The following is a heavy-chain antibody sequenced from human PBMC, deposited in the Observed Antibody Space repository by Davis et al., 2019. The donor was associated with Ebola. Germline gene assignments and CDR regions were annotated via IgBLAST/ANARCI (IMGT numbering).Heavy chain of an antibody. Sequence: GGSLRLSCAASGFTFSNYRMNWVRQAPGKGLEWVSSISRSSSSTYYADSVKGRFTISRDNAKNSLYLQMNSLRAEDTAVYYCARGGYDWGQGTLVTVSS. V-gene: IGHV3-21*04. D-gene: IGHD1-1*01. CDR1: GFTFSNYR. J-gene: IGHJ4*02. CDR3: ARGGYD. CDR2: ISRSSSST.